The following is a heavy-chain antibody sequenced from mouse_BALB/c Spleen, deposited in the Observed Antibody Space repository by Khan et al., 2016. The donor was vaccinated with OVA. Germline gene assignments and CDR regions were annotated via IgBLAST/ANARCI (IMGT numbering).Heavy chain of an antibody. D-gene: IGHD1-1*01. Sequence: EVELVESGGDLVKPGGSLKLSCAASGFTFSTYGMSWVRQTPDKRLEWVATVSTGGSYTYYSDSVKGRFTIPRDNSKNTLYLQMSVMNSETTAMFYCQRLAYYYDSEGFDYWGQGTLVTVSA. V-gene: IGHV5-6*01. CDR2: VSTGGSYT. J-gene: IGHJ3*01. CDR3: QRLAYYYDSEGFDY. CDR1: GFTFSTYG.